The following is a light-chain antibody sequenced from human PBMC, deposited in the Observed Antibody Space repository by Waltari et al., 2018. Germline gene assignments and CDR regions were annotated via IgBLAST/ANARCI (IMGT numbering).Light chain of an antibody. CDR3: LSYASSLIGYV. Sequence: QSVLTQPPSVSGAPGQSVTISSTGTSSNIGGGYDAHWCQHVPGSAPKLLIFANTMGPSGVPDRFSAAKSGAPASLAISGLQAEDEADYYCLSYASSLIGYVFGKGTKVTVL. CDR2: ANT. CDR1: SSNIGGGYD. J-gene: IGLJ1*01. V-gene: IGLV1-40*01.